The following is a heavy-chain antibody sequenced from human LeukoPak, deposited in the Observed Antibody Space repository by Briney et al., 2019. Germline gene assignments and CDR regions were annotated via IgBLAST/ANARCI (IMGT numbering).Heavy chain of an antibody. V-gene: IGHV3-74*01. CDR1: GFTFSSYW. Sequence: GGSLRLSCAASGFTFSSYWMHWVRQAPGKGLMWVSRINSDGSSTSYADSVKGRFTISRDNAKNTLYLQMNSLRAEDTAVYYCARANYYGSGRAAFDTWGQGTMVTVSS. J-gene: IGHJ3*02. CDR3: ARANYYGSGRAAFDT. CDR2: INSDGSST. D-gene: IGHD3-10*01.